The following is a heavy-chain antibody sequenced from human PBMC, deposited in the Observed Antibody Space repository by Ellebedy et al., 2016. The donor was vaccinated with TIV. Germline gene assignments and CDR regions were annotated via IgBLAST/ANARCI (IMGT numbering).Heavy chain of an antibody. CDR3: ARDPRGGGDYGDNYFDP. J-gene: IGHJ5*02. D-gene: IGHD4-17*01. CDR1: GFTVSSYF. CDR2: IYNDGGT. Sequence: GESLKISCAASGFTVSSYFMNWVRQTPGKGLEWVSVIYNDGGTNYTDSVKGRFTISRDSSKNTLYLQMKSLRAEDTAVYYCARDPRGGGDYGDNYFDPWGQGTLVTVSS. V-gene: IGHV3-66*01.